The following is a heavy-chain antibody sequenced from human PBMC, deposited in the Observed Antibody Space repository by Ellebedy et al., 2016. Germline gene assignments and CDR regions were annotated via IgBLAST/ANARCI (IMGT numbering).Heavy chain of an antibody. D-gene: IGHD4-17*01. Sequence: GGSLRLXXVASGLSFGNFFMSWVRQAPGGGLEWVSTISGGGDATVYADSVKGRFTISRDNSRNTLYLQMNSLRAEDTAMYYCYYGHYSASWGQGTLVTVSS. V-gene: IGHV3-23*01. J-gene: IGHJ4*02. CDR3: YYGHYSAS. CDR1: GLSFGNFF. CDR2: ISGGGDAT.